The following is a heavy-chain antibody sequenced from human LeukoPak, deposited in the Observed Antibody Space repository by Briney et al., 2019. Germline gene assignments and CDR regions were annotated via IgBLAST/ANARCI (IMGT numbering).Heavy chain of an antibody. CDR1: GGSISSYY. CDR2: IYYSGST. D-gene: IGHD4-17*01. Sequence: PSETLSLTCTVSGGSISSYYWSWIRQPPGKGLEWIGYIYYSGSTNYNPSLKSRVTISVDTSKNQFSLKLSSVTAADTAVYYCARRAYGDYGNWFDPWGQGTLVTVSS. J-gene: IGHJ5*02. CDR3: ARRAYGDYGNWFDP. V-gene: IGHV4-59*01.